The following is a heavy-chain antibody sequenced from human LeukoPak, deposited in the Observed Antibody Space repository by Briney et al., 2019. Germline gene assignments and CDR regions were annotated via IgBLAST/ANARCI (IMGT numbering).Heavy chain of an antibody. D-gene: IGHD3-10*01. CDR2: INPNSGGT. J-gene: IGHJ6*04. V-gene: IGHV1-2*02. CDR1: GYTFTGYY. CDR3: ARNYYGSGSQGMDV. Sequence: ASVKVSCKASGYTFTGYYMHWVRQAPGQGLEWMGWINPNSGGTNYAQKFQGRVTMTRDTSISTAYMELSRLRSDDTAVYYCARNYYGSGSQGMDVWGKGTTVTVSP.